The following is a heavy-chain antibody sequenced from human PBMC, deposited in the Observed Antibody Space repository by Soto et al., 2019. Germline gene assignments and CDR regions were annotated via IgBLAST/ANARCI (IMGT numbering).Heavy chain of an antibody. D-gene: IGHD3-16*01. J-gene: IGHJ6*02. CDR1: GFTFGDYM. Sequence: PGGSLRLSCTASGFTFGDYMMSWVRQAPGKGLEWVGVISYDGNYIYYADSVKGRFTISRDNSKNTLYVQVNSLRPEDTAVYYCAKGILSATIGPYAMDVWGQGTTVTVSS. CDR2: ISYDGNYI. V-gene: IGHV3-30*18. CDR3: AKGILSATIGPYAMDV.